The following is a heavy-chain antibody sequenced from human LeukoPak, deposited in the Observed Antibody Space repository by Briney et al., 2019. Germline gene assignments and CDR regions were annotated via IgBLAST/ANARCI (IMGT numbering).Heavy chain of an antibody. CDR3: AGGPVRYPI. CDR1: GITFSSYW. J-gene: IGHJ3*02. CDR2: IKEDGSEK. D-gene: IGHD3-9*01. V-gene: IGHV3-7*01. Sequence: PGGSLRLSCAVSGITFSSYWMSWFRQAPGKGLEWVANIKEDGSEKYYVDSVKGRFTISRDNAKNSLYLQMGSLSAEDTAVYYCAGGPVRYPIWGQGTMVTVSS.